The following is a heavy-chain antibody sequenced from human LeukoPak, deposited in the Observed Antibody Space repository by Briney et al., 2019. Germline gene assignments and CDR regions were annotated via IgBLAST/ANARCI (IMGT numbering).Heavy chain of an antibody. V-gene: IGHV3-30*02. CDR2: IRYDGSNK. J-gene: IGHJ5*02. CDR1: GFTFSSYG. D-gene: IGHD3-22*01. CDR3: AKDRERWLSPVRWFDP. Sequence: GGSLRLSCAASGFTFSSYGMHWVRQAPGKGLEWVAFIRYDGSNKYYADSVKGRFTISRDNSKNTLYLQMNSLRAEDTAVYYCAKDRERWLSPVRWFDPWGQGTLVTVSS.